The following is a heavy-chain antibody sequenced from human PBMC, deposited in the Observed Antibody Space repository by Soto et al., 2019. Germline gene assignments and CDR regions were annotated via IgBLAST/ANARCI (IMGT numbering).Heavy chain of an antibody. V-gene: IGHV4-59*08. CDR3: ARHVVPAANYFDY. CDR1: GGSISTNY. CDR2: IYYSGST. Sequence: SETLSLTCTVSGGSISTNYWSWIRQPPGKGLEWIGYIYYSGSTNYNPSLKSRVTISVDTSKNHFSLKLSSVTAADTAVYYCARHVVPAANYFDYWGQGTLVTVSS. J-gene: IGHJ4*02. D-gene: IGHD2-2*01.